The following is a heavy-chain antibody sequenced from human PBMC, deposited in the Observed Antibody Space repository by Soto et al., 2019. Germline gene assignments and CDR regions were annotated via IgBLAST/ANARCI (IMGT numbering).Heavy chain of an antibody. V-gene: IGHV4-30-4*01. CDR1: GGPISSGDYY. CDR3: ASRKSSPVLGY. J-gene: IGHJ4*02. CDR2: IYYSGST. D-gene: IGHD3-16*01. Sequence: QVQLQESGPGLVKPSQTLSLTCTVSGGPISSGDYYWSWIRQPPGKGLEWIGNIYYSGSTYHNPSLMLRLTFPIDSSRDPFSPTLSSVPAADTAVYYWASRKSSPVLGYWGEGTLCTSSS.